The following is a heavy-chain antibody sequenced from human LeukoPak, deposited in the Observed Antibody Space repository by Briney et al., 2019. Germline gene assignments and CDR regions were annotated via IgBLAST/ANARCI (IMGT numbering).Heavy chain of an antibody. CDR2: IYYSGST. CDR1: GGSISSSSYY. D-gene: IGHD2-15*01. V-gene: IGHV4-39*01. J-gene: IGHJ4*02. Sequence: SETLSLTCTVSGGSISSSSYYWGWIRQPPGKGLEWIGSIYYSGSTYYNPSLKSRVTISVDTFKNQFSLKLSSVTAADTAVYYCARVNKLPFQYYFDCWGQGTLVTVSS. CDR3: ARVNKLPFQYYFDC.